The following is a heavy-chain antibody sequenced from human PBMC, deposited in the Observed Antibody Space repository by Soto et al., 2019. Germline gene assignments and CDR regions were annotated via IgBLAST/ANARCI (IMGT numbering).Heavy chain of an antibody. CDR1: GGSISSSNW. D-gene: IGHD6-6*01. V-gene: IGHV4-4*02. J-gene: IGHJ5*02. Sequence: PSETLSVTCAVSGGSISSSNWWSWVRQPPGKGLEWIGEIYHSGSTNYNPSLKSRVTISVDKSKNQFSLKLSSVTAADTAVYYCPRAKQLVLFLSWFDPWGQGTLVTVSS. CDR3: PRAKQLVLFLSWFDP. CDR2: IYHSGST.